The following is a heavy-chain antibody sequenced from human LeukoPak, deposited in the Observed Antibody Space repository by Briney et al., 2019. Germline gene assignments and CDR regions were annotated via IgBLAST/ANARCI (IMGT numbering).Heavy chain of an antibody. Sequence: GGSLRLSCAASGFTFSSYWMTWVRQAPGKGLEWVANIKQDGSKKNYVDSVKGRFTISRDNAKNTVYLQMNSLRAEDTAVYYCVSFYETYWGRGTLVTVSS. CDR1: GFTFSSYW. CDR2: IKQDGSKK. CDR3: VSFYETY. D-gene: IGHD2/OR15-2a*01. J-gene: IGHJ4*02. V-gene: IGHV3-7*01.